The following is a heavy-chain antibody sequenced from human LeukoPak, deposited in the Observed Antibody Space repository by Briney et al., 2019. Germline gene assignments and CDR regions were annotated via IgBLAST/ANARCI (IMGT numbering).Heavy chain of an antibody. V-gene: IGHV1-46*01. D-gene: IGHD6-13*01. Sequence: ASVKVSCKTSGYILSMFWMHWVRQVPGQGLEWMGIINPSRGSTTFAPKFQGRVSMTGDMTTNTVYMEMSGVTSEDTGIYFCARDVSARGAGVVAPGLLPLMNYFGFYMDVWGKGTSVTVSS. J-gene: IGHJ6*03. CDR1: GYILSMFW. CDR2: INPSRGST. CDR3: ARDVSARGAGVVAPGLLPLMNYFGFYMDV.